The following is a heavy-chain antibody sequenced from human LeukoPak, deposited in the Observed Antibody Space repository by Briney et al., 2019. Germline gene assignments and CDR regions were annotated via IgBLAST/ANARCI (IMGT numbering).Heavy chain of an antibody. J-gene: IGHJ4*02. CDR3: ARDCSSTSCYFY. CDR2: INPSGGST. D-gene: IGHD2-2*01. CDR1: GYTFTSYY. Sequence: ASVKVSCKASGYTFTSYYMHWVRQAPGQGLEWMGIINPSGGSTSYAQKFQGRVTMTRDTSISTAYMELSRLRSDDTAVYYCARDCSSTSCYFYWGQGTLVTVSS. V-gene: IGHV1-46*01.